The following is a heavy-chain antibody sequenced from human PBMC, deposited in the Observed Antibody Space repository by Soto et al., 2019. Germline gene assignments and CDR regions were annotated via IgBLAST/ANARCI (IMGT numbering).Heavy chain of an antibody. V-gene: IGHV1-3*01. CDR3: ARDVGYCTDGVCGWFDP. CDR1: GYTFTSYA. J-gene: IGHJ5*02. D-gene: IGHD2-8*01. CDR2: INAGNGNT. Sequence: PSVKVSCKASGYTFTSYAMHWVRQAPGQRLEWMGWINAGNGNTKYSQKFQGRVTITRDTSASTAYMELSSLRSEDTAVYYCARDVGYCTDGVCGWFDPWGQGTLVTVSS.